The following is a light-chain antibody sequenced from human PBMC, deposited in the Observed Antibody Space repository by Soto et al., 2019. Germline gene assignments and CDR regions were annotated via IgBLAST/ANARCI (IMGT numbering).Light chain of an antibody. CDR1: QNIRSNY. Sequence: DIVLRQSPGTLSLSPGQRATLSCRASQNIRSNYIAWFQQKPGQPPRLLIYGAINRATGIPARFSGSGSGTEFSLTISSLEPEDVVVCYCQQYHSPPLTFGPWTKVEIK. CDR3: QQYHSPPLT. J-gene: IGKJ1*01. CDR2: GAI. V-gene: IGKV3-20*01.